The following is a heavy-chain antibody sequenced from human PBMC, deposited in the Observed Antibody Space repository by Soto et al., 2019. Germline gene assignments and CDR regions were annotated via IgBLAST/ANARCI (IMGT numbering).Heavy chain of an antibody. CDR2: IKQDGSEK. Sequence: EVQLVESGEGLVQPGGSLRLSCAASGFIFSNYWMTWVRQAPGKGLEWVANIKQDGSEKHYVDSVKGRFTISRDNAKNSLYLQMNSLRAEDAAVYYCARAGSGSSPWYFNYWGQGTLVTVSS. CDR3: ARAGSGSSPWYFNY. D-gene: IGHD1-26*01. V-gene: IGHV3-7*05. J-gene: IGHJ4*02. CDR1: GFIFSNYW.